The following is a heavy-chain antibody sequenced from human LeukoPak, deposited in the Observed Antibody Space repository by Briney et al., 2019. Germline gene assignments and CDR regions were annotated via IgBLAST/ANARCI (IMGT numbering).Heavy chain of an antibody. CDR2: ISYDGSNK. V-gene: IGHV3-30-3*01. CDR1: GFTFSSYA. CDR3: AREGAYDCSSTSCHPVN. Sequence: GGSLRLSCAASGFTFSSYAMHWVRQAPGKGLEWVAVISYDGSNKYYADSVKGRFTISRDNSKNTLYLQMNSLRAEDTAVYYCAREGAYDCSSTSCHPVNWGQGTLVTVSS. D-gene: IGHD2-2*01. J-gene: IGHJ4*02.